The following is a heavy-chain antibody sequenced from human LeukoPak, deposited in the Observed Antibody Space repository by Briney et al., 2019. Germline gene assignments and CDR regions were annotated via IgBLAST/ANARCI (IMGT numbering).Heavy chain of an antibody. CDR2: ISYDGSNK. D-gene: IGHD2-2*01. CDR1: GFTFSSYS. CDR3: ARVGNTGDAVIIPAAMGFDN. V-gene: IGHV3-30-3*01. Sequence: GRSLRLSCAASGFTFSSYSMHWVRQAPGKGLEWVAVISYDGSNKYYADSVKGRFTISRDNAKSSLYLQMNSLRAEDTAVYFCARVGNTGDAVIIPAAMGFDNWGQGTVVTVSS. J-gene: IGHJ4*02.